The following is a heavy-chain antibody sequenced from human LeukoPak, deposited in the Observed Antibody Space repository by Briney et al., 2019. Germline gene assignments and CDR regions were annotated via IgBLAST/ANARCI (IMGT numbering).Heavy chain of an antibody. V-gene: IGHV3-23*01. CDR2: ISGSGGST. Sequence: PGGSLRLSCAASGFTFSSYAMSWVRQAPGKGLEWVSAISGSGGSTYYADSVKGRFTISRDNSKNTLYLQMNSLRAEDTAVYYCAEGGIAARLFDYWGQGTLVTVSS. D-gene: IGHD6-6*01. CDR1: GFTFSSYA. CDR3: AEGGIAARLFDY. J-gene: IGHJ4*02.